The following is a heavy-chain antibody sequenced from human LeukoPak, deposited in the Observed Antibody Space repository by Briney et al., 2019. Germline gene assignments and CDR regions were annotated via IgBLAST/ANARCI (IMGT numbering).Heavy chain of an antibody. CDR1: AFTFSGYA. CDR2: ISGGGDGT. Sequence: GGSLRLSCAASAFTFSGYAMNWVRQAPGKGLEWVSVISGGGDGTYYADSGKGRFTISRDNSKNTLYLQMSNLRADDTAVYYCAKGSGGGMYYFDYWGHGTLVTVSS. V-gene: IGHV3-23*01. J-gene: IGHJ4*01. CDR3: AKGSGGGMYYFDY. D-gene: IGHD3-16*01.